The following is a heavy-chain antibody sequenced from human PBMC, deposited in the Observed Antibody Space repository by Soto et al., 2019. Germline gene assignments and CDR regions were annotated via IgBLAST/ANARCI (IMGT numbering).Heavy chain of an antibody. D-gene: IGHD6-13*01. CDR1: GFTFSSYG. Sequence: TVGSLRLSCAASGFTFSSYGMHWVRQAPGKGLEWVAVISYDGSNKYYADSVKGRFTISRDNSKNTLYLQMNSLRAEDTAVYYCAKDIRDSSSWTYYYYYYGMDVWGQGTTVTVSS. V-gene: IGHV3-30*18. J-gene: IGHJ6*02. CDR2: ISYDGSNK. CDR3: AKDIRDSSSWTYYYYYYGMDV.